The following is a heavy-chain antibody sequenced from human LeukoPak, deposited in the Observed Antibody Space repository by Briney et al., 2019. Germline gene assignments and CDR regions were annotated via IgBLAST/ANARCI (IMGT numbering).Heavy chain of an antibody. D-gene: IGHD3-22*01. CDR2: IYYSGST. Sequence: NPSETLSLTCTVSGGSISSYYWSWIRQPPGKGLEWIGYIYYSGSTNYNPSLKSRVTISVDTSKNQFSLKLSSVTAADTAVYYCARGSPPRRNYDSRGYYSYYFDYWGQGTLVTVSS. V-gene: IGHV4-59*01. J-gene: IGHJ4*02. CDR1: GGSISSYY. CDR3: ARGSPPRRNYDSRGYYSYYFDY.